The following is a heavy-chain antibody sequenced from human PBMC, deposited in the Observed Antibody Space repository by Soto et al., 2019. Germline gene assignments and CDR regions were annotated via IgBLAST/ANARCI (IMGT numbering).Heavy chain of an antibody. J-gene: IGHJ6*03. CDR2: IYPGDSDT. CDR1: GYSFTSYW. CDR3: ARQGRYDFWSGYLYYYYYMDV. V-gene: IGHV5-51*01. Sequence: PGESLKISCKGSGYSFTSYWIGWVRQMPGKGLEWMGIIYPGDSDTRYSPSFQGQVTISADKSISTAYLQWSSLKASDTAMYYCARQGRYDFWSGYLYYYYYMDVWGKGTTVTVS. D-gene: IGHD3-3*01.